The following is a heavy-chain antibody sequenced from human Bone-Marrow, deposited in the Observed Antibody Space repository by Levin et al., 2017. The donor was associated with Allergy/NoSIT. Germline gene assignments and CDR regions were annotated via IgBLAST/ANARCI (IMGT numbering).Heavy chain of an antibody. D-gene: IGHD3-3*01. CDR2: ISWDGGST. CDR1: GFTFDDYT. V-gene: IGHV3-43*01. CDR3: AKHAPDFWSGYYDY. Sequence: PGGSLRLSCAASGFTFDDYTMHWVRQAPGKGLEWVSLISWDGGSTYYADSVKGRFTISRDNSKNSLYLQMNSLRTEDTALYYCAKHAPDFWSGYYDYWGQGTLVTVSS. J-gene: IGHJ4*02.